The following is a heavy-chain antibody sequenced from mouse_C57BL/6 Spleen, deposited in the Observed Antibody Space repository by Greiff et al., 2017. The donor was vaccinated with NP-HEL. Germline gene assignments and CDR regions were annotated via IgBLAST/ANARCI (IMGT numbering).Heavy chain of an antibody. CDR3: ARQNDYDPYYYAMDY. D-gene: IGHD2-4*01. V-gene: IGHV5-9*01. CDR2: ISGGGGNT. Sequence: EVQRVESGGGLVKPGGSLKLSCAASGFTFSSYTLSWVRQTPEKRLEWVATISGGGGNTYYPDSVKGRFTISRDNAKNTLYLQMSSLRSEDTALDYCARQNDYDPYYYAMDYWGQGTSVTVSS. J-gene: IGHJ4*01. CDR1: GFTFSSYT.